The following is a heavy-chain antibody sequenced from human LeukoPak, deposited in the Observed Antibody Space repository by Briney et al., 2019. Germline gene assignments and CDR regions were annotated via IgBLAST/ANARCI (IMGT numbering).Heavy chain of an antibody. J-gene: IGHJ4*02. CDR2: INPSGGST. Sequence: ASVKVSCKASGYTFTSYYMHWVRQAPGQGLEWMGIINPSGGSTSYAQKFQGRVTMTRDTSTSTVYMELSSLRSEDTAVYYCAGSQSRTYYYDSSGYYFDYWGQGTLVTVSS. CDR1: GYTFTSYY. V-gene: IGHV1-46*01. CDR3: AGSQSRTYYYDSSGYYFDY. D-gene: IGHD3-22*01.